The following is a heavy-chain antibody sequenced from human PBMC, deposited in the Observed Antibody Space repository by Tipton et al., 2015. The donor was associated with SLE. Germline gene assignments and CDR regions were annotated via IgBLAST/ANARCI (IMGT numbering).Heavy chain of an antibody. V-gene: IGHV3-48*04. J-gene: IGHJ4*02. Sequence: SLRLSCAASGFTFSAYAMNWVRQAPGKGLEWISYLSRSSTTIFYADSVKGRFTISRDNAKNSLYLQMNSLRPEDTAVYYCARPYCSGGSCYYFDYWGQGTLVTVSS. CDR1: GFTFSAYA. CDR2: LSRSSTTI. D-gene: IGHD2-15*01. CDR3: ARPYCSGGSCYYFDY.